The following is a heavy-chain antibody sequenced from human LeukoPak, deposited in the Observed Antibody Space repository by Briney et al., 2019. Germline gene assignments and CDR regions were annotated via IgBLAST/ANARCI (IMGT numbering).Heavy chain of an antibody. D-gene: IGHD5-18*01. CDR1: GFTFSSYG. CDR2: IWYDGSNK. V-gene: IGHV3-33*01. J-gene: IGHJ4*02. CDR3: AGGSGYSYGYLAY. Sequence: GGSLRLSCAASGFTFSSYGMHWVRQAPGKGLEWVAVIWYDGSNKYYADSVKGRFTISRDNSKNTLYLQMNSLRAEDTAVYYCAGGSGYSYGYLAYWGQGTLVTVSS.